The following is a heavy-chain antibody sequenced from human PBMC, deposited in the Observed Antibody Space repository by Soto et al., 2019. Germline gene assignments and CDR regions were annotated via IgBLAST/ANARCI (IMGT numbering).Heavy chain of an antibody. D-gene: IGHD3-3*01. V-gene: IGHV1-8*01. CDR3: ARGLLGFLEWTATASAFDI. CDR1: GYTFTSYD. CDR2: MNPNSGNT. J-gene: IGHJ3*02. Sequence: ASVKVSCKASGYTFTSYDINSVRQATGQGLEWMGWMNPNSGNTGYAQKFQGRVTMTRNTSISTAYMELSSLRSENTAVYYCARGLLGFLEWTATASAFDIWGQGTRVTVSS.